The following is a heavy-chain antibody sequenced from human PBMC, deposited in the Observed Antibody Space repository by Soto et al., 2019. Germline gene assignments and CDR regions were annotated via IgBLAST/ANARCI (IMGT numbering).Heavy chain of an antibody. J-gene: IGHJ4*02. CDR3: ARDLGWFGNRNFDY. V-gene: IGHV3-33*01. CDR1: GFTFSSYG. D-gene: IGHD3-10*01. Sequence: GSLRLSCAASGFTFSSYGMHWVRQAPGKGLEWVAVIWYDGSNKYYADSVKGRFTISRDNSKNTLYLQMNSLRAEDTAVYYCARDLGWFGNRNFDYWGQGTLVTVSS. CDR2: IWYDGSNK.